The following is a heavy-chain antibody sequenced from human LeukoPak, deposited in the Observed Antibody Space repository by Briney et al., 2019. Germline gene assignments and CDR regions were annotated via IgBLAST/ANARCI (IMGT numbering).Heavy chain of an antibody. V-gene: IGHV4-34*01. CDR1: GGSFSDYY. J-gene: IGHJ5*02. CDR3: ARKVGATTYPDWFDP. CDR2: INHSGST. Sequence: KSSETLSLTCAVYGGSFSDYYWSWLRQPPGKGQEWLGEINHSGSTNYNPSLKSRVTISVDTSKKQFSLKLSSVTAADTAVYYCARKVGATTYPDWFDPWGQGTLVTVSS. D-gene: IGHD1-26*01.